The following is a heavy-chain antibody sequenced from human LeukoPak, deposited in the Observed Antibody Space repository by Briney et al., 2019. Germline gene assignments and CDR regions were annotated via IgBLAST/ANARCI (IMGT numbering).Heavy chain of an antibody. CDR3: ARGDYGGNPGYFQH. CDR2: IYSGGST. CDR1: GFTVSSNH. Sequence: PGGSLRLSCAASGFTVSSNHMSWVRQAPGKGLEWVSVIYSGGSTYYAGSVKGRFTISRDNSENTLYLQMNSLRAEDTAVYYCARGDYGGNPGYFQHWGQGTLVTVSS. V-gene: IGHV3-66*01. D-gene: IGHD4-23*01. J-gene: IGHJ1*01.